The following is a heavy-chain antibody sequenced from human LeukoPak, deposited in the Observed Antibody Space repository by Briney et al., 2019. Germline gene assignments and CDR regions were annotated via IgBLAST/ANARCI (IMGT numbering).Heavy chain of an antibody. CDR2: IRDKRNSYTT. CDR1: GFTFSDYY. CDR3: ARDLKESWAFCDY. Sequence: PGRSLRLSCAASGFTFSDYYMDWVRQAPGEGLEWVGRIRDKRNSYTTEYAASVKGRFTISRDDSKNSLYLQMNTLEIQDTAVYYCARDLKESWAFCDYWGQGTLVTVSS. D-gene: IGHD2/OR15-2a*01. J-gene: IGHJ4*02. V-gene: IGHV3-72*01.